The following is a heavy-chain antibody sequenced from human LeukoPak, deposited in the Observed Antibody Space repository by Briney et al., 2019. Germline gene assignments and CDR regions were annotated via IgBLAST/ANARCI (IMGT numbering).Heavy chain of an antibody. V-gene: IGHV3-7*01. Sequence: PGGSLRLSCAASGFTFSSYWMSWVRQAPGKGLEWVANIKQDGGEKYYVDSVKGRFTISRDNAKNSLYLQMNSLRAEDTAVYYRAREIVVVPAAISYSGYYYYGMDVWGQGTTVTVSS. CDR1: GFTFSSYW. J-gene: IGHJ6*02. D-gene: IGHD2-2*01. CDR3: AREIVVVPAAISYSGYYYYGMDV. CDR2: IKQDGGEK.